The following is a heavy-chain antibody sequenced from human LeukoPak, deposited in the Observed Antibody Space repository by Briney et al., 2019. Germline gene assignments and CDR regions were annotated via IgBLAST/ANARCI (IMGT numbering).Heavy chain of an antibody. J-gene: IGHJ4*02. CDR3: ARYSTRNFGF. CDR1: GFTFRNYA. Sequence: GTALRLSCAGPGFTFRNYAIHWVRQAPGKGQERVAVIWYDGSEKNYAESVKGRLILSRDKSKNTVYLQLDSLRAEVTAVYYCARYSTRNFGFWGRGTVVSVFS. D-gene: IGHD2-15*01. V-gene: IGHV3-33*01. CDR2: IWYDGSEK.